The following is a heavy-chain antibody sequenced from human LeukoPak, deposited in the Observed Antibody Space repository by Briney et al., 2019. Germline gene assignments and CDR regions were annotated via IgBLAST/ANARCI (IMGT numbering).Heavy chain of an antibody. CDR3: ATDTTTVYDSSGYYYQIGLDY. V-gene: IGHV3-21*01. Sequence: GGSLRLSCAASGFTFSSYSMNWVRQAPGKGLEWVSSISSSRSYIYYADSVKGRFTISRDNAKNSLYLQMNSLRAEDTAVYYCATDTTTVYDSSGYYYQIGLDYWGQGTLVTVSS. D-gene: IGHD3-22*01. CDR1: GFTFSSYS. CDR2: ISSSRSYI. J-gene: IGHJ4*02.